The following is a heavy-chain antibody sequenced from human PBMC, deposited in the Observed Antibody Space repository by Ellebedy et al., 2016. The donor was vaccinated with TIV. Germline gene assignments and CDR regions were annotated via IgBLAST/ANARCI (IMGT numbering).Heavy chain of an antibody. D-gene: IGHD1-26*01. CDR3: ARVEVGRSGPSYGMDV. CDR1: GFTFSSYW. V-gene: IGHV3-74*01. J-gene: IGHJ6*02. Sequence: PGGSLRLSCAASGFTFSSYWMHWVRHAPGKGLVWVSRIDSDGSSTTYVDSVKGRFTISRDNAKNTLYLQMNSLRAEDTAVYYCARVEVGRSGPSYGMDVWGQGTTVTVSS. CDR2: IDSDGSST.